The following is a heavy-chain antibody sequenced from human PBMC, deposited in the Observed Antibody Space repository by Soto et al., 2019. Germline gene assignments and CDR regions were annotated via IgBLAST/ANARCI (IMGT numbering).Heavy chain of an antibody. CDR1: GFTFSSHW. Sequence: EVQLAESGGGLVQPGGSLRLSCAASGFTFSSHWMHWVRQAPGKGLVWVSRIIGDGNEITYADSVKGRFTISRDNAKNTVILQMNSLRAEDKAVYYCVRGHVRGKDRHFDYWGQGTLVTVSS. D-gene: IGHD3-16*01. V-gene: IGHV3-74*01. CDR2: IIGDGNEI. J-gene: IGHJ4*02. CDR3: VRGHVRGKDRHFDY.